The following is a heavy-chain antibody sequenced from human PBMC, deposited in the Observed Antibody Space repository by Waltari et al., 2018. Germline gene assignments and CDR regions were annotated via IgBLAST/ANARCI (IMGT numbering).Heavy chain of an antibody. CDR3: ATYIGASVGTAAFDV. V-gene: IGHV4-39*01. CDR1: GVSITSNRQY. D-gene: IGHD5-12*01. Sequence: QLQLQESGPRLVRPSETLSLICRVSGVSITSNRQYWAWIRQSPGQGLEWIWTVSYSGTTYISPSLKSRVSVSRDTSKNQVSLILGSVTAADMAVYYCATYIGASVGTAAFDVWGQGTMVTVSS. J-gene: IGHJ3*01. CDR2: VSYSGTT.